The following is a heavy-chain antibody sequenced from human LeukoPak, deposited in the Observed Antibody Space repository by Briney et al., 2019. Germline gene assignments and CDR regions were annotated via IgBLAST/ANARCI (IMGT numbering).Heavy chain of an antibody. CDR3: ARTSVWYKSPFGY. CDR2: INHSGST. CDR1: GGSFSGYY. J-gene: IGHJ4*02. D-gene: IGHD6-19*01. Sequence: SETLSLTCAVYGGSFSGYYWSWIRQPPGKGLEWIGEINHSGSTNYNLSLKSRVTISVDTSKNQFSLKLSSVTAADTAVYYCARTSVWYKSPFGYWGQGTLVTVSS. V-gene: IGHV4-34*01.